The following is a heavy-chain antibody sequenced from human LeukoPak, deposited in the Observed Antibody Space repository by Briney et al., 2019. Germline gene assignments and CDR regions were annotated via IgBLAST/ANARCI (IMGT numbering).Heavy chain of an antibody. CDR3: ARGAVTTRYFDY. Sequence: SETLSLTCTVSGGSISTYYWSWIRQPPGKGLECLGFIFHTGTTNYNPSLKSRVTMSVDMSKNQLSLKLISVTAADTAVYYCARGAVTTRYFDYWGQGTLVTVSS. D-gene: IGHD4-11*01. J-gene: IGHJ4*02. CDR2: IFHTGTT. V-gene: IGHV4-59*08. CDR1: GGSISTYY.